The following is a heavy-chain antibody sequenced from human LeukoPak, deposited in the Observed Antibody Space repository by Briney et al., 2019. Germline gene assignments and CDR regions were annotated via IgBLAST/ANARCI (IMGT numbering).Heavy chain of an antibody. CDR2: LSGSGGST. D-gene: IGHD1-26*01. V-gene: IGHV3-23*01. J-gene: IGHJ3*02. CDR1: GFTFSSYA. CDR3: AEGGIVGATVQAFDI. Sequence: GGSLRLSCAAYGFTFSSYAMSWVRQAPGKGLEWVSALSGSGGSTYYADSVKGRFTISRDNPKNTLYLQMNSLRAARTACYYWAEGGIVGATVQAFDIWGQGTMVTVSS.